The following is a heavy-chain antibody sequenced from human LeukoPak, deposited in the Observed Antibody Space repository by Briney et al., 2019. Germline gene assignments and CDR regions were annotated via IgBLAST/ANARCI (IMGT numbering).Heavy chain of an antibody. Sequence: GASVKVSCKASGYTFTSYGISWVRQAPGQGLEWMGWISAYNGNTNYAQRLQGRVTMTTDTSTSTAYMELRSLGSDDTAVYYCAGSTGDFGYNYMDVWGKGTTVTFSS. J-gene: IGHJ6*03. V-gene: IGHV1-18*01. CDR3: AGSTGDFGYNYMDV. CDR2: ISAYNGNT. CDR1: GYTFTSYG. D-gene: IGHD4-17*01.